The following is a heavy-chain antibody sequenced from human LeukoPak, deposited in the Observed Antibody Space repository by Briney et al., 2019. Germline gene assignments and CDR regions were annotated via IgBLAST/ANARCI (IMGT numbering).Heavy chain of an antibody. Sequence: SQTLSLTCTVSGGSTSSGSYYWSWIRQPAGRGLEWIGRIYTSGSTNYNPSLKSRVTISVDTSKNQFSLKLSSVTAADTAVYYCARETNFDFWSGYYTDYFDYWGQGTLVTVSS. J-gene: IGHJ4*02. CDR1: GGSTSSGSYY. CDR3: ARETNFDFWSGYYTDYFDY. V-gene: IGHV4-61*02. D-gene: IGHD3-3*01. CDR2: IYTSGST.